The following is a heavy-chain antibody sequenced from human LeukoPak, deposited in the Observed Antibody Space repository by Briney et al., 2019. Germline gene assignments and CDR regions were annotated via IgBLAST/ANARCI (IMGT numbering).Heavy chain of an antibody. J-gene: IGHJ4*02. V-gene: IGHV3-30*04. CDR3: AKDPAVGAAAGQFDY. D-gene: IGHD6-13*01. Sequence: GGSLRLSCAASGFTFSSYAMHWVRQAPGKGLEWVAVISYDGSNKYYADSVKGRFTISRDNSKNTLYLQMNSLRAEDTAVYYCAKDPAVGAAAGQFDYWGQGTLVTVSS. CDR2: ISYDGSNK. CDR1: GFTFSSYA.